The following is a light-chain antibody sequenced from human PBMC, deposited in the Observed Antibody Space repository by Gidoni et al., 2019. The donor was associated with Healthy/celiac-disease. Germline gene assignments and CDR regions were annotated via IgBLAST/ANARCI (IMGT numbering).Light chain of an antibody. CDR2: DAS. CDR3: QHSRNLPVT. CDR1: QDIGNF. Sequence: DLQMTQSPSSLSAFVGDRVTLTCQASQDIGNFVNWYQQKAGKAPALLIYDASNLEVGVTSRFSGGGSGTHFTFTITGLRPEDTATYYCQHSRNLPVTFXXXTRLEI. V-gene: IGKV1-33*01. J-gene: IGKJ5*01.